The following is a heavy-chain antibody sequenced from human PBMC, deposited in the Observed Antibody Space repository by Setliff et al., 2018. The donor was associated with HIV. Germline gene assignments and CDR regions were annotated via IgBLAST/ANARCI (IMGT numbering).Heavy chain of an antibody. V-gene: IGHV3-66*02. D-gene: IGHD5-18*01. CDR2: MYKGGKT. CDR1: GFSVTDTY. J-gene: IGHJ4*02. Sequence: PGGSLRLSCEASGFSVTDTYMGWVRQAPGKGLEWVTVMYKGGKTYYADFVKGRFTIARDDSKNTVSLQMTNLGTGDTATDYCAKGGYGGAYYVAGYWGQGTLVTVSS. CDR3: AKGGYGGAYYVAGY.